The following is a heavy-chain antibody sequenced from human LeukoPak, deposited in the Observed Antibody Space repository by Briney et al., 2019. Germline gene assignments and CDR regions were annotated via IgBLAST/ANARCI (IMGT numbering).Heavy chain of an antibody. CDR1: GFTFNNYW. CDR2: IKQDGSET. J-gene: IGHJ4*02. CDR3: ARLGGWYFDY. V-gene: IGHV3-7*05. D-gene: IGHD6-19*01. Sequence: PGGSLRLSCAASGFTFNNYWMSCVRQAPGKGLEWVANIKQDGSETYHVDSVQGRFTISRDNTKNSLYLQMNSLRAEDTAVYYCARLGGWYFDYWGQGTLVTVSS.